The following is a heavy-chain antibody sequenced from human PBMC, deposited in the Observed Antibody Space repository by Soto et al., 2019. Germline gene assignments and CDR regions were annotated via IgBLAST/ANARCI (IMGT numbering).Heavy chain of an antibody. CDR3: ARQYVALRKNNWCDP. D-gene: IGHD2-15*01. V-gene: IGHV4-39*01. CDR2: IFYLGSS. CDR1: GDSIISSDFY. Sequence: SETLSLTCTVSGDSIISSDFYWGWVRQPPGKGLEWIGSIFYLGSSYYNPSLKSRVTMSVDTSKNQFSLRLRSVTAADTALYFCARQYVALRKNNWCDPWGQGIMGT. J-gene: IGHJ5*02.